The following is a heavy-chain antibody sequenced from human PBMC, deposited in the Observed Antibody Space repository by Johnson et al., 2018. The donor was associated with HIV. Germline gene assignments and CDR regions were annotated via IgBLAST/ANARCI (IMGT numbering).Heavy chain of an antibody. V-gene: IGHV3-9*01. CDR1: GFTFSSYD. J-gene: IGHJ3*02. CDR3: AKDVAQSGRYSVAFDI. Sequence: VQLVESGGGLVQPGGSLRLSCAASGFTFSSYDMHWVRQAPGKGLEWVSGISWNSGRIGYADSVKGRFTISRDNAKNSVYLQMNSLRAEDTALYYCAKDVAQSGRYSVAFDIWGQGTMVTVFS. D-gene: IGHD1-26*01. CDR2: ISWNSGRI.